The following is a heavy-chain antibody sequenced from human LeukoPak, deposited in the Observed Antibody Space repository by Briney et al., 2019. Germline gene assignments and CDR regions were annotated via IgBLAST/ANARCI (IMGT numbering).Heavy chain of an antibody. CDR1: GYTFTSYD. D-gene: IGHD3-16*02. Sequence: ASVKVSCKASGYTFTSYDINWVRQATGQGLEWMGWMNPNSGNTGYAQKFQGRVTMTRNTSISTAYMELSSLRSEDTAVYDCARPLSLRPKRCAFDIWGQGTMVTVSS. CDR2: MNPNSGNT. V-gene: IGHV1-8*01. CDR3: ARPLSLRPKRCAFDI. J-gene: IGHJ3*02.